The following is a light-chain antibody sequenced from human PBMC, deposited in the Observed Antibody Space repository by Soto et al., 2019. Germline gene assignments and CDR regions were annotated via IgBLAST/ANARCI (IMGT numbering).Light chain of an antibody. CDR1: QGISSN. CDR3: QQYFSWPLT. V-gene: IGKV1-8*01. Sequence: AIRMTQSPSSFSASTGDRVTITCRASQGISSNLAWYQVKPGKAPRLLIYTASYLESGVPSRFSGSGSGTDFTLTISSLQSEDFAVYYCQQYFSWPLTFGGGTKVEIK. J-gene: IGKJ4*01. CDR2: TAS.